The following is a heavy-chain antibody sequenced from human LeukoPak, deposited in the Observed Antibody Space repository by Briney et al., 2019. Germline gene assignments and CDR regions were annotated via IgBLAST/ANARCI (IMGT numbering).Heavy chain of an antibody. V-gene: IGHV4-34*01. J-gene: IGHJ4*02. CDR2: INHSGST. CDR3: ARERDSSGYYLADY. D-gene: IGHD3-22*01. CDR1: GGSFSGYY. Sequence: SETLSLTCAVYGGSFSGYYWSWIRQPPGKGLEWIGGINHSGSTNYNPSLKSRVTISVDTSKNQFSLKLSSVTAADTAVYYCARERDSSGYYLADYWGQGTLVTVSS.